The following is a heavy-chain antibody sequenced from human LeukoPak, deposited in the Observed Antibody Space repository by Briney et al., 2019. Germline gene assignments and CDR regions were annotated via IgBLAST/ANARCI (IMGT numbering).Heavy chain of an antibody. V-gene: IGHV1-69*05. J-gene: IGHJ3*02. Sequence: ASVKVSCKASGGTFSSCAISWVRQAPGQGLEWMGRIIPIFGTANYAQKFQGRVTITTDESTSTAYMELSSLRSEDTAVYYCAREIPLIIAETPKDAFDIWGQGTMVTVSS. CDR3: AREIPLIIAETPKDAFDI. CDR2: IIPIFGTA. D-gene: IGHD6-13*01. CDR1: GGTFSSCA.